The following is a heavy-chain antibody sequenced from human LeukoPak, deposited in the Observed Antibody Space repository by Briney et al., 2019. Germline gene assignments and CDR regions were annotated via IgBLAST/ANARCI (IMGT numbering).Heavy chain of an antibody. CDR2: IYYSGST. D-gene: IGHD3-22*01. CDR3: ARRRSSGYYRPEDRGGADGAFDI. J-gene: IGHJ3*02. V-gene: IGHV4-59*08. Sequence: SETLSLTCTVSGGSISSYYWSWIRQPPGKGLEWIGYIYYSGSTNYNPSLKSRVTISVDTSKNQFSLKLSSVTAADTAVYYCARRRSSGYYRPEDRGGADGAFDIWGQGTMVTASS. CDR1: GGSISSYY.